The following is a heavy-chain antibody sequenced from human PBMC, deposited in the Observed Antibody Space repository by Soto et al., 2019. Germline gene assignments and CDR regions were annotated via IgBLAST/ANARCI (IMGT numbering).Heavy chain of an antibody. CDR2: IKQDGNEK. V-gene: IGHV3-7*05. Sequence: EVQLVESGGALVQPGGSLRLSCAVSGFTFNNYWMSWVRQAPGKGLEWVANIKQDGNEKYYVDSVKGRFTISRDNAKNSLYLQMNSLRVEDTAVYYCTRITSLAGVYWGQGTLVTVSS. J-gene: IGHJ4*02. CDR3: TRITSLAGVY. D-gene: IGHD3-10*01. CDR1: GFTFNNYW.